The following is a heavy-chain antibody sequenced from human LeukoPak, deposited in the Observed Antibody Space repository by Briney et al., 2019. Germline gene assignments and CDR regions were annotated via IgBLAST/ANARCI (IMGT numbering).Heavy chain of an antibody. Sequence: GGSLTLSCAASGFTFSYHWMTWVRQAPGKGLEWVSAISGSGGSTYYADSVKGRFTISRDNSKNTLYLQMNSLRAEDTAVYYCAKDLGYYEGNAFDIWGQGTMVTVSS. CDR1: GFTFSYHW. CDR2: ISGSGGST. D-gene: IGHD3-22*01. V-gene: IGHV3-23*01. J-gene: IGHJ3*02. CDR3: AKDLGYYEGNAFDI.